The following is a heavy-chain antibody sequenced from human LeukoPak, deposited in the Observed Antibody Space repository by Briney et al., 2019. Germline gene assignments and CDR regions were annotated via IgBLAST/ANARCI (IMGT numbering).Heavy chain of an antibody. CDR2: IDVTTGGS. J-gene: IGHJ6*03. Sequence: PGGSLRLSCAASGFTLSSYAMSWVRQAPGKGLEGVSTIDVTTGGSYYADSVKGRFTISRDTFQNTLYLQMNRLRDDDTAVHYCAKEGAEFRGYLDVWGKGTTVTVSS. CDR1: GFTLSSYA. V-gene: IGHV3-23*01. D-gene: IGHD3-16*01. CDR3: AKEGAEFRGYLDV.